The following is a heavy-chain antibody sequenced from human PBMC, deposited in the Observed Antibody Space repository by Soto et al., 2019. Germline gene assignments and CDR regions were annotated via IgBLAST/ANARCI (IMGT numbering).Heavy chain of an antibody. CDR1: GYTLTELS. J-gene: IGHJ4*02. V-gene: IGHV1-24*01. CDR3: ATGGRYDSSGYQPDY. CDR2: FDPEDGET. Sequence: ASVKVSCKVSGYTLTELSMHWVRQAPGKGLEWMGGFDPEDGETIYAQKFQGRVTMTEKKVTDPAYMEMSSLRSKDTAVYYCATGGRYDSSGYQPDYWGQGTLVTVSS. D-gene: IGHD3-22*01.